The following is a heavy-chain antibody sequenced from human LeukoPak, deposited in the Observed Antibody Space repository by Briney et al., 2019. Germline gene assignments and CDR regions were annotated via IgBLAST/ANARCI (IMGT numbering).Heavy chain of an antibody. J-gene: IGHJ3*02. CDR3: ARVYYDILTGYYDDAFDI. CDR1: GGSISSYY. CDR2: IYTSGST. Sequence: SETLSLTCTVSGGSISSYYWSWIRQPAGKGLEWIGRIYTSGSTNYNPSLKSRVTMSVDTSKNQFSLKLSSVTAADTAVYYCARVYYDILTGYYDDAFDIWGQGTMVTVSS. V-gene: IGHV4-4*07. D-gene: IGHD3-9*01.